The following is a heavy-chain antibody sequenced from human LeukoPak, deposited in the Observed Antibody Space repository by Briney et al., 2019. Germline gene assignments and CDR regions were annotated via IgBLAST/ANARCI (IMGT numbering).Heavy chain of an antibody. Sequence: ASVKVSCKVSGYIFTGYFLHWVRRAPGQGLEWMGEINPHSGDTNYAQKFQGRVTMTRDTSISTASMELTRLRSDDTAVYYCARLSDFSDSSGYPYYLDFWGQGTLVTVSS. CDR3: ARLSDFSDSSGYPYYLDF. J-gene: IGHJ4*02. V-gene: IGHV1-2*02. CDR2: INPHSGDT. D-gene: IGHD3-22*01. CDR1: GYIFTGYF.